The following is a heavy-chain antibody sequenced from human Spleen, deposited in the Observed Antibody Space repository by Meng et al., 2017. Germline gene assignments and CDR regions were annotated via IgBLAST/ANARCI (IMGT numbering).Heavy chain of an antibody. CDR3: ARGLLLWFGESRYYFDY. D-gene: IGHD3-10*01. CDR2: IYHSGST. V-gene: IGHV4-38-2*02. J-gene: IGHJ4*02. CDR1: GYSISSGFY. Sequence: ESLKISCNVSGYSISSGFYWDWIRQPPGKGLEWIGSIYHSGSTYYNPSLKSRVTISVDTSKNQFSLKLSSVTAADTAVYHCARGLLLWFGESRYYFDYWGQGTLVTVSS.